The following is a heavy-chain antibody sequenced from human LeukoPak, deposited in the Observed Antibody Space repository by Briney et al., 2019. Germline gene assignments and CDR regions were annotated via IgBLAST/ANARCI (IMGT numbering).Heavy chain of an antibody. V-gene: IGHV3-64D*06. CDR2: ISTNGGTT. CDR1: GFTFSTYA. D-gene: IGHD6-19*01. Sequence: GGSLRLSCSASGFTFSTYAMHWVRQAPGKGLEYVSAISTNGGTTYYAESSRGRFAISRDNSKNTLYLQMSSLRADDTAVYYCARDMEVAGTSIDYWGQGTLVTVSS. J-gene: IGHJ4*02. CDR3: ARDMEVAGTSIDY.